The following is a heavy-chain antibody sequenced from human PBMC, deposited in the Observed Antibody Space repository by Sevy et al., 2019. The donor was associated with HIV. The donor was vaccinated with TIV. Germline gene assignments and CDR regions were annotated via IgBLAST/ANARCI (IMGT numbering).Heavy chain of an antibody. Sequence: GESLKISCAASGFTFSRYTMTWVRQAPGKGLEWGLTFCFGDGSMNYADSAKGRFTISRDNSKDTLYLQMNNLRAEDTAMYYCVREGCTKPHDFWGQGTLVTVSS. CDR2: FCFGDGSM. J-gene: IGHJ4*02. CDR3: VREGCTKPHDF. D-gene: IGHD2-8*01. CDR1: GFTFSRYT. V-gene: IGHV3-23*01.